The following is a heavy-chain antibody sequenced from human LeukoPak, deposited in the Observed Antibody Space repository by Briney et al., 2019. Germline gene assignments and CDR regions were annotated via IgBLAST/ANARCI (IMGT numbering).Heavy chain of an antibody. D-gene: IGHD6-19*01. CDR3: ARGDNSGWYFDY. J-gene: IGHJ4*02. CDR2: IYPGDSDI. Sequence: GESLKISCKASGYSFTSHWIGWVRQMPGKGLEWMGIIYPGDSDIRYSPSFQGQVTISADKSISTAYLQWSTLQAPDAAMYYCARGDNSGWYFDYWGQGTLVTVSS. V-gene: IGHV5-51*01. CDR1: GYSFTSHW.